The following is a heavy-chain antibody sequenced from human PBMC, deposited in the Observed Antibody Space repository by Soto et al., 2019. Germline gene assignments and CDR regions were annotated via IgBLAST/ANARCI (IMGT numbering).Heavy chain of an antibody. J-gene: IGHJ6*02. D-gene: IGHD3-10*01. V-gene: IGHV1-46*03. Sequence: QVQLVQSGAEVKKPGASVKVSCKASGYTFTSYYMHWVRQAPGQGLEWMGIINPSGGSTSYAQKSQGRVTMTRDTSTSTVYMELSSLRSEDTAVYYCARAVRGPYYYYGMDAWGQGTTVTVSS. CDR3: ARAVRGPYYYYGMDA. CDR1: GYTFTSYY. CDR2: INPSGGST.